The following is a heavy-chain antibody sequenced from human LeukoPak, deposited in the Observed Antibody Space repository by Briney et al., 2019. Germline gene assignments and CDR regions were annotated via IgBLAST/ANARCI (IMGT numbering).Heavy chain of an antibody. V-gene: IGHV1-2*02. Sequence: GASVKVSCKASGYTFTGYYMHWVRQAPGQGLEWMGWINPNSAGTNYAHNFQGRVTMTRATSISTAYMELSRLRSEDTAVYYCARSGDYYDSSGPGYWGQGTLVTVSS. CDR3: ARSGDYYDSSGPGY. CDR1: GYTFTGYY. D-gene: IGHD3-22*01. J-gene: IGHJ4*02. CDR2: INPNSAGT.